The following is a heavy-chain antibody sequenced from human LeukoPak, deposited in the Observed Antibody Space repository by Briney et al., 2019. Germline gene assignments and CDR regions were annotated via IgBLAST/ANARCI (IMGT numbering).Heavy chain of an antibody. CDR3: ARDSGAAADPFDY. Sequence: PGGSLRLSCAASGFTFSTYWMHWVRQVPGKGLVCVSRINGGGSSTSYADSVKGRFTISRDNAKNTLYLQMNSLRAEDTAVYYCARDSGAAADPFDYWGQGTLVTVSS. V-gene: IGHV3-74*01. CDR2: INGGGSST. J-gene: IGHJ4*02. CDR1: GFTFSTYW. D-gene: IGHD6-25*01.